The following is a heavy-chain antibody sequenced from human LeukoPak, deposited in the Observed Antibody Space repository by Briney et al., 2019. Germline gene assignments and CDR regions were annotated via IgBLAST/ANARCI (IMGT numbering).Heavy chain of an antibody. CDR3: ARLWFGELLYVDY. CDR1: GYTFTSYD. J-gene: IGHJ4*02. Sequence: ASVKVSCKASGYTFTSYDINWVRQATGQGLEWMGWMNPNSGNTGYAQKLQGRVTMTTDTSTSTAYMELRSLRSDDTAVYYCARLWFGELLYVDYWGQGTLVTVSS. CDR2: MNPNSGNT. V-gene: IGHV1-8*01. D-gene: IGHD3-10*01.